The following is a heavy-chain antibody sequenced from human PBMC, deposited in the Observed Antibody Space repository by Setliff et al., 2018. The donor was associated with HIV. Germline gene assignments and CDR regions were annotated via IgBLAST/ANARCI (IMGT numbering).Heavy chain of an antibody. D-gene: IGHD4-17*01. J-gene: IGHJ4*02. V-gene: IGHV4-38-2*02. CDR3: ARDPPGYGDSNDF. Sequence: SETLSLTCSVSGYSINTAYYWGWIRQPPGKGLEWIGYIYYSGTTKYNPSLKSRVTISVDTSKNQFSLRLKSVTAADTAVYFCARDPPGYGDSNDFWGQGTLVTVSS. CDR1: GYSINTAYY. CDR2: IYYSGTT.